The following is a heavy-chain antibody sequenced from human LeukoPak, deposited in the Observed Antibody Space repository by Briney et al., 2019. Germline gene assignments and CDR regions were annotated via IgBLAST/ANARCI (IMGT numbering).Heavy chain of an antibody. CDR3: ARGDRDAFDI. J-gene: IGHJ3*02. Sequence: SETLSLTCTVSGGSISSSSYYWGWIRQPPGKGLEWIGSIYYSGSTYYNPSLKSRVTISVDTSKNQFSLKLSSVTAADTAVYYYARGDRDAFDIWGQGTMVTVSS. V-gene: IGHV4-39*01. CDR2: IYYSGST. CDR1: GGSISSSSYY. D-gene: IGHD3-22*01.